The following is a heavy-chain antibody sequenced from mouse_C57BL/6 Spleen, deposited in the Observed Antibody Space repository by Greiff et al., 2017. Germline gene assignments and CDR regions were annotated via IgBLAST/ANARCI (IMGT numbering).Heavy chain of an antibody. V-gene: IGHV1-5*01. D-gene: IGHD4-1*01. CDR3: TRSNWGSHFDY. J-gene: IGHJ2*01. CDR1: GYTFTSYW. CDR2: IYPGNSDT. Sequence: EVQLQQSGTVLARPGASVKMSCKTSGYTFTSYWMHWVKQRPGQGLEWIGAIYPGNSDTSYNQKFKGKAKLTAVTSASTAYMELSSLTNEDSAVYYCTRSNWGSHFDYWGQGTTLTVSS.